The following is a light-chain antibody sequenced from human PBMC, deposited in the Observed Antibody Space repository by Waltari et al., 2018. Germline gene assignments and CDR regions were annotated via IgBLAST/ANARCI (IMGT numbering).Light chain of an antibody. CDR1: SSNIGSNY. CDR3: ATWDSSLSEVV. CDR2: DND. J-gene: IGLJ3*02. Sequence: QSVLTQPPSVSAASGQKVTISCSGRSSNIGSNYVSWYQQLPGTAPQPLIYDNDKRPSGIPDRFSASKSGTSVTLGITGLQTGDEADYYCATWDSSLSEVVFGGGTKLTVL. V-gene: IGLV1-51*01.